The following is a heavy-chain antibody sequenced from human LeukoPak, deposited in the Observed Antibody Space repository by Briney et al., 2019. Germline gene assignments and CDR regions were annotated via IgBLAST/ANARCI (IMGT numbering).Heavy chain of an antibody. CDR1: GFTFDDYG. D-gene: IGHD3-9*01. J-gene: IGHJ5*02. V-gene: IGHV3-20*04. CDR3: ARSGRRFDWLYNWFDP. CDR2: INWNGGST. Sequence: AGGSLRLSCAASGFTFDDYGMSWVRQAPGKGLEWVSGINWNGGSTGYADSVKGRFTISRDNAKNSLYLQMNSPRAEDTALYYCARSGRRFDWLYNWFDPWGQGTLVTVSS.